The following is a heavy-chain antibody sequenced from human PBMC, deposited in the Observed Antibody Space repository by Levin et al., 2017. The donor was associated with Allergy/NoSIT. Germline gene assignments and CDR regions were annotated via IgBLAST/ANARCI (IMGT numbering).Heavy chain of an antibody. CDR2: ITSNTDGGTA. CDR3: VTERDGYWAY. CDR1: GFTFSNAW. D-gene: IGHD3-22*01. V-gene: IGHV3-15*01. J-gene: IGHJ4*02. Sequence: GESLKISCAASGFTFSNAWMNWVRQAPGKGLEWVGRITSNTDGGTADYAAPVKGRFTIPRDDSKNTMHLQMSSLKAEDTAVYYCVTERDGYWAYWGQGALVTVSS.